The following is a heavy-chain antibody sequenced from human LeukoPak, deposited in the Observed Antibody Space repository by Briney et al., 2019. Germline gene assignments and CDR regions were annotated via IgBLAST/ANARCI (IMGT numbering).Heavy chain of an antibody. J-gene: IGHJ3*02. CDR3: ASGGPPYCSSTSCSLPAAFDI. D-gene: IGHD2-2*01. CDR2: IIPIFGTA. CDR1: GGTFSSYA. V-gene: IGHV1-69*05. Sequence: SVKVSCKASGGTFSSYAISWVRQAPGQGLEWMGGIIPIFGTANYAQKFQGRVTITTDESTSTAYMELSSLRSEDTAVYYCASGGPPYCSSTSCSLPAAFDIWGQGTMVTFSS.